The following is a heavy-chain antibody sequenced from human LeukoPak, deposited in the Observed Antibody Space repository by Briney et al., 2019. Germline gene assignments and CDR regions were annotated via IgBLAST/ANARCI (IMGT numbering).Heavy chain of an antibody. CDR3: ARDGPLGGYDILTGSYGYYYYYGMDV. V-gene: IGHV3-23*01. Sequence: AGSLRLSCAASGFTFSSYAMSRVRQAPGKGLEWVSAISGSGGSTYYADSVKGRFTISRDNSKNTLYLQMNSLRAEDTAVYYCARDGPLGGYDILTGSYGYYYYYGMDVWGQGTTVTVSS. J-gene: IGHJ6*02. CDR1: GFTFSSYA. D-gene: IGHD3-9*01. CDR2: ISGSGGST.